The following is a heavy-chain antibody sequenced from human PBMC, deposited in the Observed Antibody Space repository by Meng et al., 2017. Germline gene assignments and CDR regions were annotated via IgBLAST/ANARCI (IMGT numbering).Heavy chain of an antibody. CDR2: IYSGGST. Sequence: GESLKISCAASRFTVSSNYMSWVRQAPGKGPEWVSVIYSGGSTYYADSVKGRFTISRHNSKNTLYLQMNSLRAEDTAVYYCARATELTVRHTAMVTRGPLEDWGQGTLVTVSS. V-gene: IGHV3-53*04. J-gene: IGHJ4*02. CDR3: ARATELTVRHTAMVTRGPLED. CDR1: RFTVSSNY. D-gene: IGHD5-18*01.